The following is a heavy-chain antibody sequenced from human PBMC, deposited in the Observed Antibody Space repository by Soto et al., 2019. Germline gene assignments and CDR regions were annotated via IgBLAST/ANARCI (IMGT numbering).Heavy chain of an antibody. V-gene: IGHV3-74*01. CDR2: INSDGSST. J-gene: IGHJ4*02. D-gene: IGHD4-17*01. CDR1: GVTVSSYW. Sequence: PGGSLRLSCAASGVTVSSYWMHWVRQAPGKGLVWVSRINSDGSSTSFADSVKGRFTISRDNAKNTLYLQMNSLRAEDTAVYSCARVNYGDYGGVYDYWGQGTLVTVSS. CDR3: ARVNYGDYGGVYDY.